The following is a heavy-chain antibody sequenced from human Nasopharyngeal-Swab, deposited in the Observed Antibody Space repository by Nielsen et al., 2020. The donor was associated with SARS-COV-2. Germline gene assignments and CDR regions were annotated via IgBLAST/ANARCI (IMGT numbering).Heavy chain of an antibody. CDR1: GYVFTYYY. Sequence: ASVTVSCKASGYVFTYYYVHWARQARGQGPEWMGIINPGGGNATYSQSFQGRITMTSDTSTNTVFMELFRLRSDDTAVYYCARESPPFEDCTDTSCHSGPWDSWGQGTLVTVSS. V-gene: IGHV1-46*01. CDR2: INPGGGNA. D-gene: IGHD2-8*02. CDR3: ARESPPFEDCTDTSCHSGPWDS. J-gene: IGHJ4*02.